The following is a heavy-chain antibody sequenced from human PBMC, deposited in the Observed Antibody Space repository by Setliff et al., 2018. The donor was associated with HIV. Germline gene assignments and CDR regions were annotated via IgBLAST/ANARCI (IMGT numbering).Heavy chain of an antibody. D-gene: IGHD2-15*01. J-gene: IGHJ3*01. CDR1: GDSITTNY. CDR3: ARSIKAALRAGAFDV. Sequence: LSLTCTVSGDSITTNYWSWIRQSPGKGLEWIGSIYYGGSTNYNPSLKSRVTISLDTSRNQVFLNLTSVTAADTAVYYCARSIKAALRAGAFDVWGQGTMVT. CDR2: IYYGGST. V-gene: IGHV4-59*01.